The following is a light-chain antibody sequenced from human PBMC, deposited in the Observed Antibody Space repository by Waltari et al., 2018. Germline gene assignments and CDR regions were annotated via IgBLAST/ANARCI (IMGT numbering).Light chain of an antibody. CDR1: QTVLHTSNNKNY. J-gene: IGKJ4*01. Sequence: DIVMTQSPDSLAVSLGEPATINCKASQTVLHTSNNKNYLAWYQQKPGQPPKLLFYWASTREYGVPDRFSGSGSGTDFTLTISSLQAEDVAVYYCQQYFSNILYTFGGGTKVEIK. CDR2: WAS. V-gene: IGKV4-1*01. CDR3: QQYFSNILYT.